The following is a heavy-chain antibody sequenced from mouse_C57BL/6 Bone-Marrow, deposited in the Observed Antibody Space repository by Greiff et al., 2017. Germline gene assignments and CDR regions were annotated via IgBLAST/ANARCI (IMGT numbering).Heavy chain of an antibody. V-gene: IGHV14-4*01. CDR3: TTRGSYGCFDY. Sequence: DVQLQESGAELVRPGASVKLSCTASGFNIKDDYMHWVKQRPEQGLEWIGWIDPENGDTEYASKFQGKATITADTSSNTAYLQLSSLTSEDTAVYYCTTRGSYGCFDYWGQGTTLTVSS. CDR1: GFNIKDDY. CDR2: IDPENGDT. D-gene: IGHD2-2*01. J-gene: IGHJ2*01.